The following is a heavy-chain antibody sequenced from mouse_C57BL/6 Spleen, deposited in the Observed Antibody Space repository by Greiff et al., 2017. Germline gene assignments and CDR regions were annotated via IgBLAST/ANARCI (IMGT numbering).Heavy chain of an antibody. D-gene: IGHD3-1*01. CDR3: ARGGSHWYFDV. Sequence: EVQRVESGPGLVKPSQSLSLTCSVTGYSITSGYYWNWIRQFPGNKLEWMGYISYDGSNNYNPSLKNRISITRDTSKNQFFLKLNSVTTEDTATYYCARGGSHWYFDVWGTGTTVTVSS. V-gene: IGHV3-6*01. CDR2: ISYDGSN. CDR1: GYSITSGYY. J-gene: IGHJ1*03.